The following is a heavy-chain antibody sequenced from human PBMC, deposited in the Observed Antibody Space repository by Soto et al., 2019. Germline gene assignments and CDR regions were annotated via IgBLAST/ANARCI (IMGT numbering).Heavy chain of an antibody. CDR2: IYYSGST. J-gene: IGHJ6*02. V-gene: IGHV4-39*01. Sequence: PSETLSLTCTVSGGSISSSIYYWGWIRQPPGKGLEWIGSIYYSGSTYYNPSLKSRVTISVDTSKNQFSLKLSSVTAADTAVYYCGFLEGSSYYGMDVWGQGTTVTVSS. CDR3: GFLEGSSYYGMDV. CDR1: GGSISSSIYY. D-gene: IGHD3-3*01.